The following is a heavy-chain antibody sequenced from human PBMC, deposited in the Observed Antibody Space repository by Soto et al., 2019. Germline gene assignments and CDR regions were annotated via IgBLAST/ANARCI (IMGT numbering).Heavy chain of an antibody. CDR2: IYYSGST. J-gene: IGHJ4*02. D-gene: IGHD5-18*01. V-gene: IGHV4-31*03. CDR3: ARERTAGYSYGLDY. CDR1: GGSISSGGYY. Sequence: SETLSLTCTVSGGSISSGGYYWSWIRQHPGKGLEWIGYIYYSGSTYYNPSLKSRVTISVDTSKNQFSLKLSSVTAADTAVYCCARERTAGYSYGLDYWGQGTLVTVPQ.